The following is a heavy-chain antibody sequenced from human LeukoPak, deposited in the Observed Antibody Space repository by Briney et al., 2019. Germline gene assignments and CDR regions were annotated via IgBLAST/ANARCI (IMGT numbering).Heavy chain of an antibody. Sequence: SVKVSCKASGGTFSSYAISWVRQAPGQGLEWMGRIIPIFGIANYAQKFQGRVTITADKSTGTAYMELSSLRSEDTAVYYCARDRYNWNDDPNWFDPWGQGTLVTVSS. CDR2: IIPIFGIA. CDR1: GGTFSSYA. D-gene: IGHD1-20*01. V-gene: IGHV1-69*04. CDR3: ARDRYNWNDDPNWFDP. J-gene: IGHJ5*02.